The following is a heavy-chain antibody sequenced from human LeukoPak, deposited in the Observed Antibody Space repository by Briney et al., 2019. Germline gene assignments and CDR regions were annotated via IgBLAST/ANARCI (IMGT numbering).Heavy chain of an antibody. CDR1: GFSFSSYN. D-gene: IGHD3-16*01. Sequence: PGGSLRLSCVASGFSFSSYNMNWVRQAPGKGLEWVSSISRSASNIYYADSVMGRFTISRDNAKNSFYLQMNSLRAEDTAVFYCARDPEGFGATYFDYWGQGTLVTVSS. J-gene: IGHJ4*02. CDR2: ISRSASNI. V-gene: IGHV3-21*01. CDR3: ARDPEGFGATYFDY.